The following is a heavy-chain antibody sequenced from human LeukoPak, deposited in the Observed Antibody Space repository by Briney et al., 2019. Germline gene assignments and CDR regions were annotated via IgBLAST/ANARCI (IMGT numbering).Heavy chain of an antibody. CDR1: GYSFSAYT. J-gene: IGHJ4*02. Sequence: ASVKVSCKASGYSFSAYTVSWVRQAPGQRLEWMGWINAGNGDTKYSQEFQGRVTITRDTSATTAYMELSSLRSEDMAVYYCTLYNYWGQGTLVTVSS. D-gene: IGHD1-14*01. V-gene: IGHV1-3*03. CDR2: INAGNGDT. CDR3: TLYNY.